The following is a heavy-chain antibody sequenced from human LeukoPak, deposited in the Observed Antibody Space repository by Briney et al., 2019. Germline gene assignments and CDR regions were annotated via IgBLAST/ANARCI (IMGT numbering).Heavy chain of an antibody. CDR3: TTEKEQWLAYYLDY. CDR1: GFTFSNGW. CDR2: IKSKTDGGTT. D-gene: IGHD6-19*01. V-gene: IGHV3-15*01. Sequence: GGSLRLSXAACGFTFSNGWMRRVRQAGGRGVEWVGSIKSKTDGGTTDYAAGVKGIFTDTRDETKNKLCKHMNSRKTEDPTWCYCTTEKEQWLAYYLDYWGQRTLVTVSS. J-gene: IGHJ4*02.